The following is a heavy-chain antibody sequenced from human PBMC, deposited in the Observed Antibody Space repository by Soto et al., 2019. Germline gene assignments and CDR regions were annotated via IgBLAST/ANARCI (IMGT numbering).Heavy chain of an antibody. Sequence: SSETLSLTCTVSGGSISSGGYYWSWIRQHPGKGLEWIGYIYYSGSTYYNPSLESRVTISVDTSKSQFSLKVTSVTAADTAVYFCARGRYCLTGRCFPNWFDSWGQGALVTVSS. J-gene: IGHJ5*01. CDR2: IYYSGST. D-gene: IGHD7-27*01. V-gene: IGHV4-31*03. CDR3: ARGRYCLTGRCFPNWFDS. CDR1: GGSISSGGYY.